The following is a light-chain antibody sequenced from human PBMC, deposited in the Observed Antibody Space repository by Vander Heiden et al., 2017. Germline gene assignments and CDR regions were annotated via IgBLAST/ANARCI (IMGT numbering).Light chain of an antibody. Sequence: AIQLTQSPSSLSASVGDRVTITCRASQGISSALAWYQQKPGKAPKLLIYDASSLERGVTSRFSGSGAGTDFTLTISSRQPEDFATYYCQQGNSDPHSYTFGHGTKVDIK. CDR1: QGISSA. CDR3: QQGNSDPHSYT. CDR2: DAS. V-gene: IGKV1-13*02. J-gene: IGKJ3*01.